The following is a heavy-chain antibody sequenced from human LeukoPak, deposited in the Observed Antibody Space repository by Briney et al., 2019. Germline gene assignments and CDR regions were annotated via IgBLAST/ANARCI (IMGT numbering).Heavy chain of an antibody. CDR1: GYIFKNYF. D-gene: IGHD3-10*01. V-gene: IGHV1-69-2*01. CDR2: IDPADGGT. CDR3: STVFAGYNSVIMPPVVPDY. Sequence: ASVKISCKASGYIFKNYFIHWIQQSPGTGFKWMGRIDPADGGTKYAEKFQGRVTLTADTPTETVYMEMSSVRFEETALYYCSTVFAGYNSVIMPPVVPDYWGQGTRVSVS. J-gene: IGHJ4*02.